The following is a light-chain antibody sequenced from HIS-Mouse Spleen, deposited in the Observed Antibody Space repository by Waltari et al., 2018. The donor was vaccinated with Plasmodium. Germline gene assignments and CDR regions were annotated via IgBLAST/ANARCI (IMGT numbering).Light chain of an antibody. CDR3: SSYTSSSTLV. V-gene: IGLV2-14*03. CDR1: SSDVGGYNY. J-gene: IGLJ3*02. Sequence: QSALTQPASVSGSPGQSITISCTGTSSDVGGYNYVSWYQQHPGKAPKLMIYDVSTRPAGVSNPFSGSKSGNTASLTISGLQAEDEADYYCSSYTSSSTLVFGGGTKLTVL. CDR2: DVS.